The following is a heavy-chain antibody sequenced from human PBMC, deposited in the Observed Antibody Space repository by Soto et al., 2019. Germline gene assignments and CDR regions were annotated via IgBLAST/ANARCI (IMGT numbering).Heavy chain of an antibody. Sequence: QVQLVESGGGVVQPGRSLRLSCAASGFTFSSYGMHWVRQAPGKGLEWVAVIWYDGSNKYYADSVKGRFTISRDNSKNTRYLQMNSLRAEDTAVYYCASGSGSYEYWGQGTLVAVSS. D-gene: IGHD1-26*01. CDR1: GFTFSSYG. CDR3: ASGSGSYEY. CDR2: IWYDGSNK. J-gene: IGHJ4*02. V-gene: IGHV3-33*01.